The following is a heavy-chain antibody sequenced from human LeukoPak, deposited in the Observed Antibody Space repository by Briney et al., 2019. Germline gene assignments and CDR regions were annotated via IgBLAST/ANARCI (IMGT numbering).Heavy chain of an antibody. CDR2: ISGYNGNT. V-gene: IGHV1-18*01. CDR3: ARDLVRGVRGVSDY. CDR1: GYTFTSYG. D-gene: IGHD3-10*01. Sequence: TSVKVSCKASGYTFTSYGISWMRQAPGQGLEWMGWISGYNGNTNYAQKLQGRVTMTTDTSTSTAYMELRSLRSDDTAVYYCARDLVRGVRGVSDYWGQGTLVTVSP. J-gene: IGHJ4*02.